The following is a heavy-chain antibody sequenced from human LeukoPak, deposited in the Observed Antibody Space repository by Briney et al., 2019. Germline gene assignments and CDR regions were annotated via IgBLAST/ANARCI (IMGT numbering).Heavy chain of an antibody. J-gene: IGHJ5*02. Sequence: SQTLSLTCAISGDSVSSNSAAWNWIRQSPSRGLEWLGRTYYRSKWYNDYAVSVKSRTTINPDTSKNQFSLQLNSVTPEDTAVYYCARGEIFGVVIPNWFDPWGQGTLVTVSS. D-gene: IGHD3-3*01. CDR2: TYYRSKWYN. CDR3: ARGEIFGVVIPNWFDP. V-gene: IGHV6-1*01. CDR1: GDSVSSNSAA.